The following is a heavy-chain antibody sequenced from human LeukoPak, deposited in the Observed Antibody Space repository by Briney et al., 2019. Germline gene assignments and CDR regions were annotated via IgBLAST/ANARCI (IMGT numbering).Heavy chain of an antibody. J-gene: IGHJ6*03. CDR1: GYTFTSYG. V-gene: IGHV1-18*01. CDR3: ARERYSSGPRYMDV. Sequence: ASVKVSCKASGYTFTSYGISWVRQAPGQGLEWMGWISVYSGSTNYAQKLQGRVTMTTETSTSTAYMELRILRSDDTAVYYCARERYSSGPRYMDVWGKGTTVTVSS. D-gene: IGHD6-25*01. CDR2: ISVYSGST.